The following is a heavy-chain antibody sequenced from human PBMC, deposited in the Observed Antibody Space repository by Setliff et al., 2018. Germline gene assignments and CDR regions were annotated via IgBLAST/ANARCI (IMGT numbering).Heavy chain of an antibody. J-gene: IGHJ4*02. D-gene: IGHD2-21*02. Sequence: NPSETLSLTCTVSGYSISSGYIWGWIRQPPGKGLEWVRNIGHTGSINYNPSLKSRLTISRDTSKNQVSLKLNSVTATDTAVYYCARDLGHGGDSDYWGQGILVTVSS. V-gene: IGHV4-38-2*02. CDR1: GYSISSGYI. CDR2: IGHTGSI. CDR3: ARDLGHGGDSDY.